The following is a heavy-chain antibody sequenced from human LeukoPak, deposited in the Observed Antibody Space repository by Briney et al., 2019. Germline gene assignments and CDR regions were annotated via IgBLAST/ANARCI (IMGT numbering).Heavy chain of an antibody. CDR2: INHSGST. J-gene: IGHJ4*02. V-gene: IGHV4-34*01. CDR3: ASLGYSNSWYYLDN. Sequence: SETLSLTCAVYGGSFRGYYWSWIRQPPGKGLEWIGEINHSGSTNYNPSLKSRVTISVDTSKNQFSLKLSSETAADTAVYYCASLGYSNSWYYLDNWGQGTLVTVSS. CDR1: GGSFRGYY. D-gene: IGHD6-13*01.